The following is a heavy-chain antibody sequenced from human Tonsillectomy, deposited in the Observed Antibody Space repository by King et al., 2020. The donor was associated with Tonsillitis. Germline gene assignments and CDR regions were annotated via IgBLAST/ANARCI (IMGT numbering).Heavy chain of an antibody. D-gene: IGHD3-10*01. Sequence: QVQLVESGGGVVQPGRSLRLSCAASGFTFSSYGMHWVRQAPGKGLEWVAVISYDGSNKYYADSVKGRFTISRDNSKNTLYLQMNSLRAEDTAVYYCAKERCDGQVLWFGELSPPFYYWGQGTLVTVSS. J-gene: IGHJ4*02. CDR2: ISYDGSNK. V-gene: IGHV3-30*18. CDR1: GFTFSSYG. CDR3: AKERCDGQVLWFGELSPPFYY.